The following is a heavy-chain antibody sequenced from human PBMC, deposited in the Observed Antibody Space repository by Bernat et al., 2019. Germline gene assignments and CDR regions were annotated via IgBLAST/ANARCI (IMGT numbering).Heavy chain of an antibody. CDR2: IKSKTDGGTT. D-gene: IGHD2-8*02. CDR1: GFTFSNAW. Sequence: VQLVESGGGVVQPGRSLRLSCAASGFTFSNAWMSWVRQASGKGLEWVGRIKSKTDGGTTDYAAPVKGRFTISRDDSKNTLYLQMNSLKTEDTAVYYCTTEDIVLVVYAIPATFDYWGQGTLVTVSS. J-gene: IGHJ4*02. V-gene: IGHV3-15*01. CDR3: TTEDIVLVVYAIPATFDY.